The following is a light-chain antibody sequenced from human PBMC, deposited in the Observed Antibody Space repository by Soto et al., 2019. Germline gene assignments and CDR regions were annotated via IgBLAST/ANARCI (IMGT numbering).Light chain of an antibody. CDR3: QQYDTNPKT. CDR1: RSISNW. J-gene: IGKJ1*01. CDR2: DAS. V-gene: IGKV1-5*01. Sequence: DIQMTQSPSTLSASMGDRVTITCRASRSISNWLAWYQQRPGIAPKLLIFDASILQSGVPSRFSGSGSGTEFTLSISRLQTDDFATYYCQQYDTNPKTFGQGTKVDNK.